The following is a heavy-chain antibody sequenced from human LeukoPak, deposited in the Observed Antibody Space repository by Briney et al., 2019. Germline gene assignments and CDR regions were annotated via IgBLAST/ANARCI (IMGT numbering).Heavy chain of an antibody. D-gene: IGHD3-16*01. V-gene: IGHV3-23*01. CDR2: ISGSGGTT. J-gene: IGHJ6*03. Sequence: PGGSLRLSCAASGFTFSSYGMSWVRQAPGKGLEWVSAISGSGGTTYYTDSVKGRFTISRDNSKNTLYLQMNSLRAEDAAVYYCARGGTYYDYVWGSFSTSKYMDVWGKGTTVTISS. CDR1: GFTFSSYG. CDR3: ARGGTYYDYVWGSFSTSKYMDV.